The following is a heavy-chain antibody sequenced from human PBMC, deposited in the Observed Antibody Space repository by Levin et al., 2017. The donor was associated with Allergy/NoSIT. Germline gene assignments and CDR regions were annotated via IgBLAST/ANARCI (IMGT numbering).Heavy chain of an antibody. CDR3: ATDQVYCNEDKLCFGWFDP. CDR2: ISGSGNQT. V-gene: IGHV3-23*01. D-gene: IGHD3-10*01. J-gene: IGHJ5*02. Sequence: QAGGSLRLSCEASGFRFGSFAMSWVRQSPGKVLEWVSAISGSGNQTYYVESVRGRFSISRDNSRNIVYLQMNNLRVEDTAIYYCATDQVYCNEDKLCFGWFDPWGQGTAVSVSS. CDR1: GFRFGSFA.